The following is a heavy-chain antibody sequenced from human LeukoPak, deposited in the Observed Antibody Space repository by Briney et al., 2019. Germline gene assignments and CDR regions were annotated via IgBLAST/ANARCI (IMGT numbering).Heavy chain of an antibody. CDR3: ASDLGQYYDTSDNWFDP. CDR1: VFPLGEVS. D-gene: IGHD3-22*01. J-gene: IGHJ5*02. V-gene: IGHV3-74*01. CDR2: INSDGSNT. Sequence: GGPLRLSCAAFVFPLGEVSIHSVRQSPGEGVGWVLRINSDGSNTSYADSVKGRFTISRDNAKNTLNLQMNSLRAEDTAVYYCASDLGQYYDTSDNWFDPWGQGTLVTVSS.